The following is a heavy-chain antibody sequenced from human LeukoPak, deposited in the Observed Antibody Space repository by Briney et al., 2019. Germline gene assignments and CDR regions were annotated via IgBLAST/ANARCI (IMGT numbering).Heavy chain of an antibody. CDR2: ISGSGGST. CDR1: GFTFSSYA. V-gene: IGHV3-23*01. CDR3: TRRVSTTRWFDP. J-gene: IGHJ5*02. D-gene: IGHD2-15*01. Sequence: PGGSLRLSCAASGFTFSSYAMSWVRQAPGKGLEWVSAISGSGGSTYYADSVKGRFTISRDNAENTLYLQMNSLRVEDTAVYYCTRRVSTTRWFDPWGQGTLVTVSS.